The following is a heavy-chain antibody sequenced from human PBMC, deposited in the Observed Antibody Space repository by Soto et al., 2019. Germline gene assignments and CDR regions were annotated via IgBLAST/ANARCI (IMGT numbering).Heavy chain of an antibody. CDR3: AKTGDCSGYNWFGP. J-gene: IGHJ5*02. D-gene: IGHD2-15*01. V-gene: IGHV3-23*01. Sequence: PGGSLRLSCAASGFTFSSYAMSWVRQAPGKGLEWVSTFSSVGGGTYYADSVKGRFTISRDNSKNTLYLQMNSLRAEDTALYHWAKTGDCSGYNWFGPRGRGTLVTVSS. CDR1: GFTFSSYA. CDR2: FSSVGGGT.